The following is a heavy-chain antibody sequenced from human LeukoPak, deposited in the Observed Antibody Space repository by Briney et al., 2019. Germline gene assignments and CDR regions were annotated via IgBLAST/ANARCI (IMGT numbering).Heavy chain of an antibody. CDR1: GFTFSIYA. J-gene: IGHJ4*02. D-gene: IGHD4-17*01. Sequence: PGGSLRLSCAASGFTFSIYAMSWVRQAPGKGLEWVSGITGSGGNTYYADSVKGRFTISRDNSKNTLYLQMNSLRAEDTAVYYCATPHRDGDYEVYYFDYWGQGTLVTVSS. CDR3: ATPHRDGDYEVYYFDY. CDR2: ITGSGGNT. V-gene: IGHV3-23*01.